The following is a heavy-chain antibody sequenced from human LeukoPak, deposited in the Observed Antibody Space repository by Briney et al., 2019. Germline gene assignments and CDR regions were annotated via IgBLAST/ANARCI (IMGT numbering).Heavy chain of an antibody. CDR2: INQDAGTT. CDR3: AREAGWSSFDI. V-gene: IGHV3-7*01. CDR1: GFSFTSYW. D-gene: IGHD2-15*01. Sequence: GGSLRLSCEASGFSFTSYWMSWVRQAPGKGLEFVANINQDAGTTNYVDSVKGRFTISRDNAANSLYLQMSSLRAEDTALYYCAREAGWSSFDIWGQGIMVTVSS. J-gene: IGHJ3*02.